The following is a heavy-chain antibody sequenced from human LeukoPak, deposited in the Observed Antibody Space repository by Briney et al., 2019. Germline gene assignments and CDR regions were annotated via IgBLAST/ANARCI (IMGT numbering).Heavy chain of an antibody. CDR1: GFTFSRYW. CDR3: ARVLYYRVGSSTVTFASEIDY. J-gene: IGHJ4*02. V-gene: IGHV3-74*01. D-gene: IGHD4-11*01. CDR2: INTDGSST. Sequence: GGSLRLSCAAYGFTFSRYWMHWVRKAPGKGLVWVSRINTDGSSTDYADSVKGRFTMSRDNAKNTLYLQMSSLRVEDTAVYYCARVLYYRVGSSTVTFASEIDYWGQGTLVTVSS.